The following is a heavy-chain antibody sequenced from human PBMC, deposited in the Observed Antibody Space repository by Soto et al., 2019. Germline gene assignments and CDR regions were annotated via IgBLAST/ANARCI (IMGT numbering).Heavy chain of an antibody. D-gene: IGHD6-19*01. CDR2: ISSSSSYI. Sequence: GLSMRLPCAAAGFTFSSYSVNWVRQAPGKGLEWVSSISSSSSYIYYADSVKGRFTISRDNAKNSLYLQMDSLRAEDTAVYYCARDLSIAVAGTSFDYWGQGTLVTVSS. CDR3: ARDLSIAVAGTSFDY. CDR1: GFTFSSYS. J-gene: IGHJ4*02. V-gene: IGHV3-21*01.